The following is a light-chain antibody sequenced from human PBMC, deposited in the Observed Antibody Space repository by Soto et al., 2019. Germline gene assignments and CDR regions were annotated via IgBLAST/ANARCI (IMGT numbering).Light chain of an antibody. CDR2: GVS. V-gene: IGKV3-15*01. CDR1: QSIRSK. J-gene: IGKJ2*01. Sequence: EIVLTQSPDTLSVSPGERATLSCRASQSIRSKLAWYQHKPGQAPRLLIYGVSNRAAGVPARFSGGGSGTEFTLTISSLQSEDCAIYYCQQYDDWPPEYTFGQGTKVDIK. CDR3: QQYDDWPPEYT.